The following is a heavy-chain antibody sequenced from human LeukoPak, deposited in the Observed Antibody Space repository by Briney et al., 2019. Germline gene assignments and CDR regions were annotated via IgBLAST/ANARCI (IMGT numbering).Heavy chain of an antibody. V-gene: IGHV4-4*07. D-gene: IGHD3-22*01. Sequence: SETLSLTCTVSGDSITRNYWSWIRQPAGKGLEWIGRIYNSGNTNYSPSLESRVTMPTDTSKNQFSLKLTSVTAADTAVYYCARGSFDSSGYYVSDYWGQGTLVTVSS. CDR1: GDSITRNY. CDR3: ARGSFDSSGYYVSDY. CDR2: IYNSGNT. J-gene: IGHJ4*02.